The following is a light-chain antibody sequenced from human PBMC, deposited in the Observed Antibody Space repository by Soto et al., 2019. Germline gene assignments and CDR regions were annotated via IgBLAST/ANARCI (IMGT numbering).Light chain of an antibody. V-gene: IGKV3-20*01. J-gene: IGKJ4*01. CDR3: LQYGISPPT. Sequence: EIVLTQSPGTLSLSPGERATLSCRASQSVSITYLAWYQQKPGQSPGLLLYGASNRASGIPDRFAGSGSETDFTLTISRREPEDFAVYYFLQYGISPPTFGEGTTVEFK. CDR2: GAS. CDR1: QSVSITY.